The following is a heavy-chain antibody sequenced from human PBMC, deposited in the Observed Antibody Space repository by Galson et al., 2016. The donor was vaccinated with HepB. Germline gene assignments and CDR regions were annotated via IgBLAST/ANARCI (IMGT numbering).Heavy chain of an antibody. CDR2: VNPLNGKT. CDR3: AREIAETFGGADRFDP. V-gene: IGHV1-18*01. Sequence: SCKASGYTFSIYGISWVRQAPGQGLEWMGWVNPLNGKTNYVQKLQGRVTMTTDTSTSTAYMELERLRSDDTAVYYCAREIAETFGGADRFDPWGQGTLVTVSS. CDR1: GYTFSIYG. J-gene: IGHJ5*02. D-gene: IGHD3-16*01.